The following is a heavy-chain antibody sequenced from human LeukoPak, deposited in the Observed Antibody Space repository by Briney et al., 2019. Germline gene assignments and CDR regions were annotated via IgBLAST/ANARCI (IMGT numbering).Heavy chain of an antibody. J-gene: IGHJ4*02. Sequence: GGSLRLSCAASGFTFDDYAMHWVRHAPGKGLEWVSGISWNSGSIGYADSVKGRFTISRDNAKNSLYLQMNSLRAEDTALYYCAKATVGYSSSWYYFDYWGQGTLVAVSS. CDR2: ISWNSGSI. V-gene: IGHV3-9*01. D-gene: IGHD6-13*01. CDR1: GFTFDDYA. CDR3: AKATVGYSSSWYYFDY.